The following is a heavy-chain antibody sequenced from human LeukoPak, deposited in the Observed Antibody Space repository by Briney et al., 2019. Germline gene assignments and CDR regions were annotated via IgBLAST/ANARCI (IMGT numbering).Heavy chain of an antibody. Sequence: VLVKVSCKASGYTFTSYYMHWVRQAPGQGLEWMGIINPSGGSTSYAQKFQGRVTMTRDTSTSTVYMELSSLRSEDTAVYYCATSSGGYNAFDIWGQGTMVTVSS. CDR2: INPSGGST. J-gene: IGHJ3*02. CDR1: GYTFTSYY. V-gene: IGHV1-46*01. D-gene: IGHD5-24*01. CDR3: ATSSGGYNAFDI.